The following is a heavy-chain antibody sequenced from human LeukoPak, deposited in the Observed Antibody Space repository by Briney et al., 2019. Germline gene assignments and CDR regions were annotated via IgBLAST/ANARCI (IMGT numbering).Heavy chain of an antibody. V-gene: IGHV3-23*01. CDR2: ISPSGDRT. CDR1: GFTFGSYA. Sequence: GGSLRLSCAASGFTFGSYAMSWVRQAPGKGLEWVSFISPSGDRTSNADSVEGRFTISRDNPRNTLYLQMNSLRDEDTAVYYCAIMHGYYDGSGYWVQWGQGTLVTVSS. CDR3: AIMHGYYDGSGYWVQ. D-gene: IGHD3-22*01. J-gene: IGHJ4*02.